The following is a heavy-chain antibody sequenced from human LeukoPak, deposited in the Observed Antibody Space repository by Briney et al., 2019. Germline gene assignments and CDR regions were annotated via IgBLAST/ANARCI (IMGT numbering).Heavy chain of an antibody. V-gene: IGHV3-23*01. CDR2: ISGSGGST. Sequence: PGGSLRLSCAASGFTFSSYAMSWVRQAPGKGLEWVSAISGSGGSTYYADPVKGRFTISRDNSKNTLYLQMNSLRAEDTAVYYCAKDRACSGGSCYLPDVFDIWGQGTMVSVSS. D-gene: IGHD2-15*01. CDR3: AKDRACSGGSCYLPDVFDI. CDR1: GFTFSSYA. J-gene: IGHJ3*02.